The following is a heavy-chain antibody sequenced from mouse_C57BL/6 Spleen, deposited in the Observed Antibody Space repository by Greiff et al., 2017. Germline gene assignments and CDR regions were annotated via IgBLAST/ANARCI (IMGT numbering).Heavy chain of an antibody. Sequence: VQLQQSGAELVRPGASVKLSCTASGFNIKDYYMHWVKQRPEQGLEWIGRIDPEDGDTEYAPKFQGKATMTADTSSNTAYLQLSSLTSEDTAVYYCTTVDYDVAWFAYWGQGTLVTVSA. D-gene: IGHD2-4*01. CDR3: TTVDYDVAWFAY. V-gene: IGHV14-1*01. CDR2: IDPEDGDT. CDR1: GFNIKDYY. J-gene: IGHJ3*01.